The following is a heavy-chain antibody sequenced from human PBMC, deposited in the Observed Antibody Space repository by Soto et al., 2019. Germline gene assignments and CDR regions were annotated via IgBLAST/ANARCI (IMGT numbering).Heavy chain of an antibody. V-gene: IGHV1-8*01. D-gene: IGHD2-15*01. CDR2: MNPYTGNT. J-gene: IGHJ4*02. Sequence: ASVKVSCKASGYTFTSYDINWVRQAPGQGLEWVGWMNPYTGNTGYARKFQGRVTMTWNTSIRTAYMELNRLTSDDTAVYYCARWEEANRDFGGGSFDYRGQGALVTVSS. CDR1: GYTFTSYD. CDR3: ARWEEANRDFGGGSFDY.